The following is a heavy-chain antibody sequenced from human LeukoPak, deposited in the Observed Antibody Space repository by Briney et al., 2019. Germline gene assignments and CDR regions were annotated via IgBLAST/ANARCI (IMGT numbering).Heavy chain of an antibody. V-gene: IGHV4-59*12. CDR1: GGSISSYY. CDR2: IYYSGST. CDR3: ARDAGGSSTASGWFDP. J-gene: IGHJ5*02. Sequence: PSETLSLTCTVSGGSISSYYWSWIRQPPGKGLEWIGYIYYSGSTNYNPSLKSRVTMSVDTSKNQFSLKLSSVTAADTAVYYCARDAGGSSTASGWFDPWGQGTLVTVSS. D-gene: IGHD2-2*01.